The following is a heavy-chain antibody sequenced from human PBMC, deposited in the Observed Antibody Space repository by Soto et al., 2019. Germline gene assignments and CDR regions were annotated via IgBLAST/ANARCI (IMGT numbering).Heavy chain of an antibody. Sequence: SETLSLTCTVSGGSITSNSYYWGWIRQPPGKGLEWIGSIYYSGGPYYNPSLKSRVTVSIDMSKNQFSLKLSSVTAADTAVYYCASGIAAYSYFDYWGQGTLVTVSS. CDR3: ASGIAAYSYFDY. CDR1: GGSITSNSYY. D-gene: IGHD6-13*01. CDR2: IYYSGGP. J-gene: IGHJ4*02. V-gene: IGHV4-39*01.